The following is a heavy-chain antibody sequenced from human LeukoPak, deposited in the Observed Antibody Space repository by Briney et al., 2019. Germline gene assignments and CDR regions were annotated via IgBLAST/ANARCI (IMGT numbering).Heavy chain of an antibody. CDR2: IIPIFGTA. Sequence: GASVKVSCKASGGTFSSYAISWVRQAPGQGLEWMGGIIPIFGTANYAQKFQGRVTITADESTSTAYMELSSLRSEDTAVYYCALTSTTYYDFWSGRENYYYYGMDVWGQGTTVTVSS. CDR3: ALTSTTYYDFWSGRENYYYYGMDV. J-gene: IGHJ6*02. V-gene: IGHV1-69*13. D-gene: IGHD3-3*01. CDR1: GGTFSSYA.